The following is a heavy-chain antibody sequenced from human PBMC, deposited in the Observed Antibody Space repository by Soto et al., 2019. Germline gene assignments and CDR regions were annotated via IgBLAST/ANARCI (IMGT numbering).Heavy chain of an antibody. CDR1: GGSISSGDYY. CDR3: ARSRITIFSFDY. Sequence: PSETLSLTCTVSGGSISSGDYYWSWIPQPPGKGLEWIGYIYYSGSTYYNPSLKSRVTISVDTSKNQFSLKLSSVTAADTAVYYCARSRITIFSFDYWGQGTLVTVSS. V-gene: IGHV4-30-4*01. J-gene: IGHJ4*02. CDR2: IYYSGST. D-gene: IGHD3-3*01.